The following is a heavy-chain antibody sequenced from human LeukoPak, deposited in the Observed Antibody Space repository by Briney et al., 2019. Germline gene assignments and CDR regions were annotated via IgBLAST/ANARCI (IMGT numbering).Heavy chain of an antibody. J-gene: IGHJ5*02. V-gene: IGHV3-21*01. CDR2: ISSSSSYI. D-gene: IGHD5-24*01. Sequence: PGGSLRLSCAASGFTFSSYRMNWVRQAPGKGLEWVSSISSSSSYIYYADSVKGRFTISRDNAKNSLYLQMNSLRAEDTAVYYCARDIGMATTLPWGQGTLVTVSS. CDR3: ARDIGMATTLP. CDR1: GFTFSSYR.